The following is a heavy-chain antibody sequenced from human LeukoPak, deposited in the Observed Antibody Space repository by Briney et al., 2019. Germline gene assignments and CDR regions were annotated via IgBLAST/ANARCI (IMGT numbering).Heavy chain of an antibody. CDR3: AKYRDYSSSAALDY. Sequence: GGSLRLSCTAPGFTFSNYAMSWVRQAPGKGLEWVSAISGSAVSTYSTDSVKGRFTISRDNSKNTLYLQMNSLKAEDTAVYYCAKYRDYSSSAALDYWGQGSLVTVSS. CDR2: ISGSAVST. V-gene: IGHV3-23*01. J-gene: IGHJ4*02. CDR1: GFTFSNYA. D-gene: IGHD6-6*01.